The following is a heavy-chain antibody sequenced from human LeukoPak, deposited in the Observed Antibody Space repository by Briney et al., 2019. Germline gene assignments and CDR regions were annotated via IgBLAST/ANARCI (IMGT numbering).Heavy chain of an antibody. J-gene: IGHJ4*02. D-gene: IGHD6-13*01. CDR3: ARSGYSSSWYGAPSDY. V-gene: IGHV1-18*01. Sequence: ASVKVSCKASGYTFTSYGISWVRQAPGQGLEWMGWISAYNGNTNYAQKFQGRVTMTRDMSTSTVYMELSSLRSEDTAVYYCARSGYSSSWYGAPSDYWGQGTLVTVSS. CDR1: GYTFTSYG. CDR2: ISAYNGNT.